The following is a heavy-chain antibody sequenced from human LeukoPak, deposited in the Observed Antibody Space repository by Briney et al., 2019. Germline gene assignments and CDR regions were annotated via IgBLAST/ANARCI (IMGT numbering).Heavy chain of an antibody. CDR1: GGPFSSSSYY. V-gene: IGHV4-39*01. CDR3: ARHFDRDGYKSNAFDI. CDR2: MYYSGST. J-gene: IGHJ3*02. Sequence: SETLSLTCTVSGGPFSSSSYYWGWIRQPPGKGLEWIGSMYYSGSTYYNASLRSRLTISVDTSKNQFSLKLSSVTAADTAVYYCARHFDRDGYKSNAFDIWGQGTMVTVSS. D-gene: IGHD5-24*01.